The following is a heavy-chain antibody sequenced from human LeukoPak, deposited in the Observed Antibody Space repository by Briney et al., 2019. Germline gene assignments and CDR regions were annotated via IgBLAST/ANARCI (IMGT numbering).Heavy chain of an antibody. CDR2: ISGSGGST. J-gene: IGHJ4*02. CDR3: ATHFVQVFDY. Sequence: PTGGSLRLSCAASGFTFSSYAMSWVRQAPGKGLEWVSAISGSGGSTYYADSVKGRFTISRDNSKNTLYLQMNSLRAEDTAVYYCATHFVQVFDYWGQGTLVTVSS. V-gene: IGHV3-23*01. CDR1: GFTFSSYA.